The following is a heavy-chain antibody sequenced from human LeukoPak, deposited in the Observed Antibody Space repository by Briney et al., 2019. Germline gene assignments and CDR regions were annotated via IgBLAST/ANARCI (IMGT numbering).Heavy chain of an antibody. CDR2: INHSGST. CDR1: GGSFSGYY. V-gene: IGHV4-34*01. CDR3: ARSNRQWLFDY. Sequence: SETLSLTCAVYGGSFSGYYWCWIRQPPGKGLEWIGEINHSGSTNYNPSLKSRVTISVDTSKNQFSLKLSSVTAADTAVYYCARSNRQWLFDYWGQGTLVTVSS. D-gene: IGHD6-19*01. J-gene: IGHJ4*02.